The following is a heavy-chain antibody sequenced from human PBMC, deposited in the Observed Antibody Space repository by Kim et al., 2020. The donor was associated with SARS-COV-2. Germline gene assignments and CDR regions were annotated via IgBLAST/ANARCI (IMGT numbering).Heavy chain of an antibody. CDR3: ARDSGHVPLNGMDA. CDR1: GYGFIRYY. Sequence: ASVKVSCKASGYGFIRYYMHWVRQAPGHGLEWVGVINPSSGGTIYAQKFKGRVSITSDTPTSTDYMEMRSLRSEDLAVYWCARDSGHVPLNGMDAWGQGTTV. CDR2: INPSSGGT. J-gene: IGHJ6*02. D-gene: IGHD2-15*01. V-gene: IGHV1-46*01.